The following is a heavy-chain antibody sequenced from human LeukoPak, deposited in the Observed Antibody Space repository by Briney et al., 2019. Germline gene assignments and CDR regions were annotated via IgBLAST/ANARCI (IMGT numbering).Heavy chain of an antibody. Sequence: PVGSLRLPCAASGFTFSSYGMHWVRQAPGKGLEWVAVIWYDGSNKYYADSVKGRFTISRDNSKNTLYLQMNSLRAEDTAVYYCARGWMVLIPAAAGPYDYWGQGTLVTVSS. D-gene: IGHD6-13*01. V-gene: IGHV3-33*01. CDR2: IWYDGSNK. J-gene: IGHJ4*02. CDR1: GFTFSSYG. CDR3: ARGWMVLIPAAAGPYDY.